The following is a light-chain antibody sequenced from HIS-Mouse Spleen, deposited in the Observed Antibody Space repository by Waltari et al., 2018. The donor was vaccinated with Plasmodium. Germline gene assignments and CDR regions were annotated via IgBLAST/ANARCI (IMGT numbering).Light chain of an antibody. J-gene: IGLJ1*01. CDR3: CSYAGSYTYV. V-gene: IGLV2-11*01. CDR2: EFS. Sequence: QSALTQPRSVSGSPGQSVTISCTGTSSDVGGHNYVSWYQQHPGKAPKLIIYEFSKRPSGVPDRFSGSKSGNTASLTISGLQAEDEADYYCCSYAGSYTYVFGTGTKVTVL. CDR1: SSDVGGHNY.